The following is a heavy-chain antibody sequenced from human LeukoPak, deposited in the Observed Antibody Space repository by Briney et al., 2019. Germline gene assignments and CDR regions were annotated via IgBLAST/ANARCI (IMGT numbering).Heavy chain of an antibody. CDR2: IYYSGIT. Sequence: SETLSLTCTVSGGSISGGSYYWGWIRQPPGKGLEWIGSIYYSGITHYKPSLKSRVTISADTSKNQFSLKLSSVTAADTAVYYCARRWDPWGQGTLVTVSS. D-gene: IGHD2-15*01. J-gene: IGHJ5*02. CDR1: GGSISGGSYY. CDR3: ARRWDP. V-gene: IGHV4-39*01.